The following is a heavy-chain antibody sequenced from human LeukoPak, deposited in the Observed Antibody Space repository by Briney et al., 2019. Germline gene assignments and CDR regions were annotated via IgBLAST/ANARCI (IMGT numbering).Heavy chain of an antibody. CDR1: GGSFSGYY. Sequence: PSETLSLTCAVYGGSFSGYYWSWIRQPPGKGLEWIGEINHSGSTNYNPSLKSRVTISVDTSKNQFSLKLSSVTAADTAVYYCARMYYDYVWGSYRSRGFDYWGQGTLVTVSS. CDR3: ARMYYDYVWGSYRSRGFDY. J-gene: IGHJ4*02. V-gene: IGHV4-34*01. CDR2: INHSGST. D-gene: IGHD3-16*02.